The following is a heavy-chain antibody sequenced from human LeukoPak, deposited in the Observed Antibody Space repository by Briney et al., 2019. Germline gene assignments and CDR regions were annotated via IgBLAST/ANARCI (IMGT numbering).Heavy chain of an antibody. Sequence: GGSLRLSCAASGFTFSRYWMGWVRQAPGKGLEWVANIKQDGSVKYYVDSVKGRFTISRDNAKNSLYLQMNSLRAEDTAVYYCARDRGYYYDSSGYYDYWGQGTLVTVSS. CDR2: IKQDGSVK. J-gene: IGHJ4*02. CDR1: GFTFSRYW. V-gene: IGHV3-7*03. D-gene: IGHD3-22*01. CDR3: ARDRGYYYDSSGYYDY.